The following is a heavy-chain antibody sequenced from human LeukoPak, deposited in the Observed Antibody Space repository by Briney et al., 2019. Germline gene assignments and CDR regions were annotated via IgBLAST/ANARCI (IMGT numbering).Heavy chain of an antibody. D-gene: IGHD4-11*01. CDR2: IIPILGTT. Sequence: SVKVSCKASGGTFSSDAISWVRQAPGQGPEWMGGIIPILGTTEYAQKFQGRVTITSDESTSTAYMELHTLTSDDTAVYFCARCGAGDYNNHHNPYYNYMDVWGKGTTVTV. V-gene: IGHV1-69*13. CDR1: GGTFSSDA. CDR3: ARCGAGDYNNHHNPYYNYMDV. J-gene: IGHJ6*03.